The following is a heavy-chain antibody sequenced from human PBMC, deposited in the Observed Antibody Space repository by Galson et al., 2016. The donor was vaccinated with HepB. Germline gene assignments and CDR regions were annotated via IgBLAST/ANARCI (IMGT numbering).Heavy chain of an antibody. V-gene: IGHV5-51*01. Sequence: QSGAEVKKPGESLKISCEVSGNNFPVDWIGWVRQMSGKGLEWIGIIFPADADTRYSPSFQGQVIISADKSTNTAYLQWSSLKASDTAMYYCARRSDFGGFYFWGQGTLVTVSS. CDR1: GNNFPVDW. CDR2: IFPADADT. CDR3: ARRSDFGGFYF. D-gene: IGHD3-10*01. J-gene: IGHJ4*02.